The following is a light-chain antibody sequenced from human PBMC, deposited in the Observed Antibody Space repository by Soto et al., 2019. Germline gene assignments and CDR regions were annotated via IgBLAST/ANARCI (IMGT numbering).Light chain of an antibody. CDR1: QDIAIY. V-gene: IGKV1-9*01. CDR2: AVS. CDR3: KQSSAFPLT. Sequence: IQLPQSPSSLSASVGDRVAITCRASQDIAIYLAWYQQKPGKAPELLIYAVSYLQSGVPSRFSGSGSGTDFTLTISSLQPEDFATYFCKQSSAFPLTFGGGTKVDIK. J-gene: IGKJ4*01.